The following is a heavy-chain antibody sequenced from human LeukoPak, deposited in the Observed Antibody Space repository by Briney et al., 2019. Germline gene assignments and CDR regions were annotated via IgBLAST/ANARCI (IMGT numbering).Heavy chain of an antibody. CDR1: GYTFTRYY. Sequence: ASVKVSCKASGYTFTRYYMHWVRQAPGQGLEWMGRINTNSGGTNYAQKFQGRVTMTRDTSISTAYMELSRLRSDDKAVYYCARDSRVKIFGVVIMTGYFDYWGQGTLVTVSS. J-gene: IGHJ4*02. D-gene: IGHD3-3*01. CDR2: INTNSGGT. V-gene: IGHV1-2*06. CDR3: ARDSRVKIFGVVIMTGYFDY.